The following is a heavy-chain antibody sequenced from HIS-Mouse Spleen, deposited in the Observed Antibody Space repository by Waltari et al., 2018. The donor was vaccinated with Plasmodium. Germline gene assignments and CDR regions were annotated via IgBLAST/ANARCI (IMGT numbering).Heavy chain of an antibody. V-gene: IGHV3-30*18. CDR3: AKEVLGYYDFWSRPDY. J-gene: IGHJ4*02. Sequence: QVQLVESGGGVVQPGRSLRLSCAASGFTFSSYGMHWVRQAPGKGLGLVSVISYYASNKYYADSVKGRFTISRDNSKNTLYLQMNSLRAEDTAVYYCAKEVLGYYDFWSRPDYWGQGTLVTVSS. CDR1: GFTFSSYG. CDR2: ISYYASNK. D-gene: IGHD3-3*01.